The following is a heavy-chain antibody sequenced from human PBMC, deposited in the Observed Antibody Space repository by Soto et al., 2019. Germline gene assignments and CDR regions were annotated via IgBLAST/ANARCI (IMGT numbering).Heavy chain of an antibody. V-gene: IGHV3-48*02. J-gene: IGHJ5*02. D-gene: IGHD2-15*01. CDR2: ISSSSSTI. Sequence: GGSLRLSCAASGFTFSSYSMNWVRQAPGKGLEWVSYISSSSSTIYYADSVKGRFTISRENAKNSLYLQMNSLRDEDTAVYYCARVLGYCSGGSCYSRVDNWFDPWGQGTLVTVSS. CDR1: GFTFSSYS. CDR3: ARVLGYCSGGSCYSRVDNWFDP.